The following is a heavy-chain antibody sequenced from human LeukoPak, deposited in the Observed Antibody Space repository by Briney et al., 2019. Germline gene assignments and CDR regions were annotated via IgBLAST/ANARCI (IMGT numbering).Heavy chain of an antibody. D-gene: IGHD3-10*01. J-gene: IGHJ4*02. CDR1: GFTFSNAW. V-gene: IGHV3-15*04. CDR2: IESKTDGGTT. CDR3: TARRGAY. Sequence: PGGSLRLSCAASGFTFSNAWMSWVRQAPGKGLEWVGRIESKTDGGTTDYAAPVKGRFTISRDDSKNTLYLQMNSLKTEDTAVYYCTARRGAYWGQGTLVTVSS.